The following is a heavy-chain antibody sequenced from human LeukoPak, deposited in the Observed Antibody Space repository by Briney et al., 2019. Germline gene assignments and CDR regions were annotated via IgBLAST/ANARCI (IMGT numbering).Heavy chain of an antibody. CDR2: IYHSGST. D-gene: IGHD6-6*01. J-gene: IGHJ1*01. Sequence: GGSISTYYWNWIRQPPGKGLEWIGYIYHSGSTNYNPSLQSRVTISVDTSKNQFSLNLNSVTAADTAVYYCARGGAARLHFQNWGQGTLVTVSS. V-gene: IGHV4-59*01. CDR3: ARGGAARLHFQN. CDR1: GGSISTYY.